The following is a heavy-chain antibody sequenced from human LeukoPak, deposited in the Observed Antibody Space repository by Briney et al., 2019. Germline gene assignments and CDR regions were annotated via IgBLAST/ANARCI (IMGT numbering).Heavy chain of an antibody. CDR3: ARDRSVSGSYYAQPAPDFDY. CDR1: GYTFTSYG. Sequence: ASVKVSRKASGYTFTSYGISWVRQAPGQGLEWMGWISAYNDTTNYAQKLQVIVPVPTDTSTSTGCMELRSLRSDDAAVYYCARDRSVSGSYYAQPAPDFDYWGQGTQVAVCS. D-gene: IGHD1-26*01. V-gene: IGHV1-18*01. CDR2: ISAYNDTT. J-gene: IGHJ4*02.